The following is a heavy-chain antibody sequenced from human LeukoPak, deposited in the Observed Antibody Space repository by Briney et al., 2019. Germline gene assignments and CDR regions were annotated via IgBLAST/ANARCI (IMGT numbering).Heavy chain of an antibody. Sequence: PGRSLRLSCAASGFTFSSYAMHWVRQAPGKGLEWVAVISYDGSNKYYADSVKGRFTISRDNPKNTLYLQMNSLRAEDTAVYYCARDSSPGIAAAGTFGYWGQGTLVTVSS. V-gene: IGHV3-30-3*01. CDR1: GFTFSSYA. J-gene: IGHJ4*02. D-gene: IGHD6-13*01. CDR3: ARDSSPGIAAAGTFGY. CDR2: ISYDGSNK.